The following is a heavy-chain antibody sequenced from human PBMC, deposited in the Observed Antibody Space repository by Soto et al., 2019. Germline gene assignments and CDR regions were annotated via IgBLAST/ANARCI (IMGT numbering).Heavy chain of an antibody. CDR3: ARHPASSDILTGHIDY. CDR1: GGSISSSSYY. CDR2: IYYSGST. J-gene: IGHJ4*02. D-gene: IGHD3-9*01. Sequence: QLQLQESGPGLVKPSETLSLTCTVSGGSISSSSYYWGWIRQPPGKGLEWIGSIYYSGSTYYNPSLTDRVTMSVDTPTNHSTLQPSAVTAADTAVYYCARHPASSDILTGHIDYWGQGTLVTGSS. V-gene: IGHV4-39*01.